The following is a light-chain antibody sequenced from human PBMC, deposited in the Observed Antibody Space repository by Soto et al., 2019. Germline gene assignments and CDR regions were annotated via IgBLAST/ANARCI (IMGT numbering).Light chain of an antibody. V-gene: IGKV3-15*01. J-gene: IGKJ1*01. Sequence: EIVLTQSPGTLSLSPGERATFSCRASQSVRSNLAWYQQKPGQSPRLLIYGASTRATGIPARFSGSGSGTQFTLTISSLQSEDFAVYYCQQYNNWPPAWTFGQGTKVDIK. CDR3: QQYNNWPPAWT. CDR1: QSVRSN. CDR2: GAS.